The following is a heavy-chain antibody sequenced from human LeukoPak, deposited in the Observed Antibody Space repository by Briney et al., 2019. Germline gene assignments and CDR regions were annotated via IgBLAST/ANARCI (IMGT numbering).Heavy chain of an antibody. J-gene: IGHJ5*02. CDR1: GFTFSSYW. D-gene: IGHD2-2*01. CDR2: IKQDGSDK. CDR3: ARVYGSTSPFDP. V-gene: IGHV3-7*01. Sequence: PGGSLRLSCAASGFTFSSYWMSWVRQAPGKGLEWVANIKQDGSDKYYVDSVKGRFTISRDNAKNSLFLQMSRLRDEDTAVYYCARVYGSTSPFDPWGQGTLVTVSS.